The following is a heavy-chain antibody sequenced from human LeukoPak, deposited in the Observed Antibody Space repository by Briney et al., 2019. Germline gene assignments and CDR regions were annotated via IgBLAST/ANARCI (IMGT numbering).Heavy chain of an antibody. CDR3: ARVFERDNWFDP. Sequence: WVRQAPGKGLEWIGSIYYSGSTYYNPSLKSRVTMSVDTSKNQFSLKLSSVTAADTAVYYCARVFERDNWFDPWGQGTLVTVSS. CDR2: IYYSGST. D-gene: IGHD3-3*01. V-gene: IGHV4-39*07. J-gene: IGHJ5*02.